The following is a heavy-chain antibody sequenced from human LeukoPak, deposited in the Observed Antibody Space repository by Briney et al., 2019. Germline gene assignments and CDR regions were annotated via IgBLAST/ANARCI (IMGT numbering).Heavy chain of an antibody. CDR3: AKDYIVVVVAANYFDY. V-gene: IGHV3-23*01. CDR1: GFTFSSYA. CDR2: ISGSGGST. J-gene: IGHJ4*02. D-gene: IGHD2-15*01. Sequence: GGSLRLSCAASGFTFSSYAMSWVRQAPGKGLEWASAISGSGGSTYYADSVKGRFTISRDNSKNTLYLQMNSLRAEDTAVYYCAKDYIVVVVAANYFDYWGQGTLVTVSS.